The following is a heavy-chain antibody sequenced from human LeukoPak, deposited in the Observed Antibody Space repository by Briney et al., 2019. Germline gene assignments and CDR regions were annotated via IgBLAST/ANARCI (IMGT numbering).Heavy chain of an antibody. CDR2: ISSSGSTI. CDR3: ARDFRAVAESYYYYYMDV. D-gene: IGHD6-19*01. J-gene: IGHJ6*03. V-gene: IGHV3-11*04. Sequence: GGSLRLSCAASGFTFSDYYMSWIRQAPGKGLEWVSYISSSGSTIYYADSVKGRFTISRDNAKNSLYLQMNSLSAEDTAMYYCARDFRAVAESYYYYYMDVWGKGTAVTVSS. CDR1: GFTFSDYY.